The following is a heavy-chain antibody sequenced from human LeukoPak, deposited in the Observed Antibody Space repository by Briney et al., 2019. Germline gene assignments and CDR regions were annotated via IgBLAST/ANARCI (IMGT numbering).Heavy chain of an antibody. D-gene: IGHD6-13*01. J-gene: IGHJ5*02. CDR1: GGTFSSYA. CDR3: ARVRDSSPGVDWFDP. V-gene: IGHV1-69*01. CDR2: IIPIFGTA. Sequence: SVKVSCKASGGTFSSYAISWVRQAPGQGLEWMGGIIPIFGTANYAQKFQGRVTITADESTSTAYMELSSLRSEDTAVYYCARVRDSSPGVDWFDPWGQGTLVTVSS.